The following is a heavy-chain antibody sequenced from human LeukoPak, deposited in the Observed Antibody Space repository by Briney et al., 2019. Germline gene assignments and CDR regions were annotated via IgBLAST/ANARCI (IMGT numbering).Heavy chain of an antibody. CDR3: ARVTYPWYFDY. J-gene: IGHJ4*02. D-gene: IGHD2-2*02. CDR2: IKDDGSEK. Sequence: PGGSLRLSCAASGFTLSSYWMSWVRQAPGKGLERVANIKDDGSEKYYVDSVKGRFTISRDNAENSLYLQVNSLRAEDTAVYYCARVTYPWYFDYWGQGTLVTVSS. V-gene: IGHV3-7*04. CDR1: GFTLSSYW.